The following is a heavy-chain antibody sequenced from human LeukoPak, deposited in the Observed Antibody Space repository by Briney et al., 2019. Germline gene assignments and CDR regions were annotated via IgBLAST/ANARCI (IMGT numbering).Heavy chain of an antibody. CDR3: AREEYQLLYYYYGMDV. D-gene: IGHD2-2*01. Sequence: PSETLSLTCVVSGGSISSGGYYWGWIRQPPGKGLEWIGSIYYSGSTYYNPSLKSRVTISVDTSKNQFSLKLSSVTAADTAVYYCAREEYQLLYYYYGMDVWGQGTTVTVSS. V-gene: IGHV4-39*02. CDR1: GGSISSGGYY. CDR2: IYYSGST. J-gene: IGHJ6*02.